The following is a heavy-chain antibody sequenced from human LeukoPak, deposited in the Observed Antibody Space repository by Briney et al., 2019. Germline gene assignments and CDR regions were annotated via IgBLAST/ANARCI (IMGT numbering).Heavy chain of an antibody. CDR2: INHSGST. Sequence: SETLSLTCAVYGGSFSGYYWSWIRQPPGKGLEWIGEINHSGSTNYNPSLKSRVTISVDTSKNQFSLKLSSVTAADTAVYYCVRGKEGIAAARLLYYFDYWGQGTLVTVSS. D-gene: IGHD6-13*01. J-gene: IGHJ4*02. V-gene: IGHV4-34*01. CDR3: VRGKEGIAAARLLYYFDY. CDR1: GGSFSGYY.